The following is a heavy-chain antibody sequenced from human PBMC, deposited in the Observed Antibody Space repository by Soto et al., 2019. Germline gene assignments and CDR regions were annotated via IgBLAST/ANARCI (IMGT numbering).Heavy chain of an antibody. CDR2: ISYDGSNK. CDR3: AKDARWLGHDLFDY. D-gene: IGHD5-12*01. Sequence: PGGSLRLSCAASGFTFSSYGMHWVRQAPGKGLEWVAVISYDGSNKYYADSVKGRFTISRDNSKNTLYLQMNSLRAEDTAVYYCAKDARWLGHDLFDYWGQGTLVTVSS. V-gene: IGHV3-30*18. CDR1: GFTFSSYG. J-gene: IGHJ4*02.